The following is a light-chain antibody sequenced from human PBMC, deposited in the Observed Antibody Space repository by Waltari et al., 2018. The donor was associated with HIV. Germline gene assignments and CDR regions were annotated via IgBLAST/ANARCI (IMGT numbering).Light chain of an antibody. V-gene: IGLV2-23*02. Sequence: QSALTQPASVSGSPGQSITISCTGTTSDVGTYNLVSWYQQHPVKAPRLLIYEVTKRPSGVSNRFSGSKSGNTAYLAISGLQGEDEAEYYCFSYTGSSPSFYVFGTGTRVSV. J-gene: IGLJ1*01. CDR1: TSDVGTYNL. CDR2: EVT. CDR3: FSYTGSSPSFYV.